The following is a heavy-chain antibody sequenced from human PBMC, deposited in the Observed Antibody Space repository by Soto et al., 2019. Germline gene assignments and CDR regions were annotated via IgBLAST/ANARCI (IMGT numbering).Heavy chain of an antibody. CDR2: ISGRDDST. D-gene: IGHD2-21*01. CDR3: XXXXLXYAGEFDN. J-gene: IGHJ4*02. V-gene: IGHV3-23*01. Sequence: EVQLSESGGGLVQPGGSLRLSCAASGFTFSSYSMGWVRQAPGKGLEWVSAISGRDDSTYHADSVRGRFTISRDNSKNXXXXQMSSLRAEXXAIXXXXXXXLXYAGEFDNWGQGTLVTVSS. CDR1: GFTFSSYS.